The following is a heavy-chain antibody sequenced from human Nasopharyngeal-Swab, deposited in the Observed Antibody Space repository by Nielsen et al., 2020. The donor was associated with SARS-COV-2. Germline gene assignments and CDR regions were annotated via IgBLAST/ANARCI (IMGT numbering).Heavy chain of an antibody. D-gene: IGHD4-17*01. V-gene: IGHV3-74*01. CDR1: GFTVSSNY. CDR2: INSDGSST. J-gene: IGHJ4*02. Sequence: GGSLRLSCAASGFTVSSNYMSWVRQAPGKGLVWVSRINSDGSSTSYADSVKGRFTISRDNAKNTLYLQMNSLRAEDTAVYYCARDLRDVSDYGDYVPFDYWGQGTLVTVSS. CDR3: ARDLRDVSDYGDYVPFDY.